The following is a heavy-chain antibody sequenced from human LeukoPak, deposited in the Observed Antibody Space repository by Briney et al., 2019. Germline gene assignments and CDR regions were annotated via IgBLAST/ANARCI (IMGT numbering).Heavy chain of an antibody. J-gene: IGHJ4*02. CDR1: GGSISSSNW. D-gene: IGHD6-6*01. CDR2: IYHSGST. V-gene: IGHV4-4*02. Sequence: SETLSLTCAVSGGSISSSNWWSWVRQPPGKGLEWIGEIYHSGSTNYNPSLKSRVTISVDTSKNQFSLKLSSVTAADTAVYYCASSYSSSPEYFDYWGQGTLVTVSS. CDR3: ASSYSSSPEYFDY.